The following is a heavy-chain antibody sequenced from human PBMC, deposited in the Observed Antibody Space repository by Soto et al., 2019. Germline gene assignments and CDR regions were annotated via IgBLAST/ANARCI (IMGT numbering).Heavy chain of an antibody. J-gene: IGHJ6*03. V-gene: IGHV3-23*01. CDR1: GFTFSSYA. CDR3: AKGGGSSGSYYYYYYIDV. D-gene: IGHD1-26*01. CDR2: ISGSGGST. Sequence: GGSLRLSCAASGFTFSSYAMSWVRQAPGKGLEWVSAISGSGGSTYYADSVKGRFTISIDNSKNTVYLKMNSLRAEDTAVYYCAKGGGSSGSYYYYYYIDVWGKGTTVTVSS.